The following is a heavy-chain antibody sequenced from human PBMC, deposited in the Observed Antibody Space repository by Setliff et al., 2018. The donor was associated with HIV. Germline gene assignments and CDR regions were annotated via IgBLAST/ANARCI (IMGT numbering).Heavy chain of an antibody. CDR2: IYHSGST. V-gene: IGHV4-38-2*01. J-gene: IGHJ4*02. CDR3: ARLSPQYSGYDSGAFGY. Sequence: CAVSGYSISSGYYWGWIRQPPGKGLEWIGSIYHSGSTYYNPSLKSRVTISVDTSKNQFSLKLSSVTAADTAVYYCARLSPQYSGYDSGAFGYWGQGTLVTVSS. CDR1: GYSISSGYY. D-gene: IGHD5-12*01.